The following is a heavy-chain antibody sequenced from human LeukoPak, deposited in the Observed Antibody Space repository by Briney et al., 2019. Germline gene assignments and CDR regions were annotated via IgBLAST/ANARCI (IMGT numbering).Heavy chain of an antibody. D-gene: IGHD6-13*01. CDR1: GFTFSSYW. J-gene: IGHJ4*02. Sequence: GGSLRLSCAASGFTFSSYWMHWVRQAPGKGLEWVSAISGSGGSTYYADSVKGRFTISRDNSKNTLYLQMNSLRAEDTAVYYCAKDSALTGSWHRAYFDYWGQGTLVTVSS. V-gene: IGHV3-23*01. CDR2: ISGSGGST. CDR3: AKDSALTGSWHRAYFDY.